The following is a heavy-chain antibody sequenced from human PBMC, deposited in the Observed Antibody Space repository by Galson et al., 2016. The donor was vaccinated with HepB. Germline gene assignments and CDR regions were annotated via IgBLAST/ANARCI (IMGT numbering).Heavy chain of an antibody. CDR2: ITTSSGGI. CDR3: ARPSGKYSGGFDI. Sequence: SLRLSCAASGFTFSNYDMDWVRQAPGKGLEWISYITTSSGGINYADSVKGRFTISRDNAKNSLYLQMNSLKTEDTALYYCARPSGKYSGGFDIWGQGTMVTGSS. J-gene: IGHJ3*02. D-gene: IGHD2/OR15-2a*01. V-gene: IGHV3-48*01. CDR1: GFTFSNYD.